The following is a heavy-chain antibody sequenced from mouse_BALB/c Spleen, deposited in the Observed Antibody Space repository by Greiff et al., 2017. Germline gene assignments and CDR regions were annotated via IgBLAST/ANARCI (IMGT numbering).Heavy chain of an antibody. V-gene: IGHV5-17*02. CDR1: GFTFSSFG. CDR2: ISSGSSTI. D-gene: IGHD2-4*01. CDR3: ARGGLRGFAY. J-gene: IGHJ3*01. Sequence: EVQVVESGGGLVQPGGSRKLSCAASGFTFSSFGMHWVRQAPEKGLEWVAYISSGSSTIYYADTVKGRFTISRDNPKNTLFLQMTSLRSEDTAMYYCARGGLRGFAYWGQGTLVTVSA.